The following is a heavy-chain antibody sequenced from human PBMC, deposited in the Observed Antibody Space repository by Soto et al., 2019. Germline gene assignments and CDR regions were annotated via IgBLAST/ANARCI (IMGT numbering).Heavy chain of an antibody. Sequence: QITLKESGPTLVKPTQTLTLTCTFSGFSLSTSGVGVGWIRQPPGKALEWLALIYWDDDKRYSPSLKSRLTITKDTSKNQVVLTMTNMDPVDTATYYCAHRLDYYDSSCYYYEGWFDPWGQGTLVTVSS. CDR3: AHRLDYYDSSCYYYEGWFDP. J-gene: IGHJ5*02. CDR1: GFSLSTSGVG. D-gene: IGHD3-22*01. CDR2: IYWDDDK. V-gene: IGHV2-5*02.